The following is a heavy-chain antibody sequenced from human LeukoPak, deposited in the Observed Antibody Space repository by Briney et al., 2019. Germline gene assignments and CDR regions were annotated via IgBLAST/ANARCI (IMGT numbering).Heavy chain of an antibody. V-gene: IGHV3-48*03. CDR1: GFTFSSYE. CDR2: ISSSGSTI. J-gene: IGHJ3*02. Sequence: GGSLRLSCAASGFTFSSYEMNWVRQAPGKGLEWVSYISSSGSTIYYADSVKGRFTISRDNAKNSLYLQMNSLRAEDTAVYYCARGIVVVPAARACDAFDIWGQGTMVTVSS. CDR3: ARGIVVVPAARACDAFDI. D-gene: IGHD2-2*01.